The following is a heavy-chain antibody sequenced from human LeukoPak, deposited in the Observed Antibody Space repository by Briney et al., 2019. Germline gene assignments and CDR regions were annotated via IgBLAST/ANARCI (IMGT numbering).Heavy chain of an antibody. V-gene: IGHV1-69*13. CDR3: ARDNDFTIGYYYYYMDV. CDR2: IIPIFGTA. CDR1: GGTFSSYA. D-gene: IGHD3-9*01. Sequence: SVKVSCKASGGTFSSYAISWVRQAPGQGLEWMGGIIPIFGTANYAQKFQGRVTITADESTSTAYMELSSLRSEDTAVYYCARDNDFTIGYYYYYMDVWGKGTTVTVSS. J-gene: IGHJ6*03.